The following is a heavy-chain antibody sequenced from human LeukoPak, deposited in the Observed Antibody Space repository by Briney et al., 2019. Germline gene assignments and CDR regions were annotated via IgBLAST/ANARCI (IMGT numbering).Heavy chain of an antibody. CDR2: ISSSGSTI. Sequence: GGSLRLSCAASGFTFSDYYMSWIRQAPGKGLEWVSYISSSGSTIYYADSVKGRFTISRDNAKNSLYLQMTSPRADDTAVYYCAELGITMIGGVWGKGTTVTISS. V-gene: IGHV3-11*04. CDR1: GFTFSDYY. J-gene: IGHJ6*04. CDR3: AELGITMIGGV. D-gene: IGHD3-10*02.